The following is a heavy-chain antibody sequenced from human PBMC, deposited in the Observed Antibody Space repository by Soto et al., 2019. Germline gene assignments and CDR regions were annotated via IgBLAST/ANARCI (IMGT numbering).Heavy chain of an antibody. J-gene: IGHJ5*02. CDR3: ASLDSSGYYSA. D-gene: IGHD3-22*01. V-gene: IGHV3-21*01. Sequence: GGSLRLSCAASGFTFSSYSMNWVRQAPGKGLEWVSSISSSSSYIYYADSVKGRFTISRDNAKNSLYLQMNSLRAEDTAVYYCASLDSSGYYSAWGQGTLVTVSS. CDR1: GFTFSSYS. CDR2: ISSSSSYI.